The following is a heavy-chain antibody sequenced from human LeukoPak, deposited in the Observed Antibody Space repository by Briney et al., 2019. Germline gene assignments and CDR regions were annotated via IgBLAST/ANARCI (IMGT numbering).Heavy chain of an antibody. CDR2: IGTTGDT. D-gene: IGHD1-26*01. Sequence: PGGSLRLSCAASGFTFSSYDMHWVRQVTGKGLEWVSAIGTTGDTYYQGSVKGRFTTSRENAKNSLYLQMNSLRAGDTAVYYCARGDPRSYGGRQYYFGYWGQGTLVTVSS. CDR3: ARGDPRSYGGRQYYFGY. CDR1: GFTFSSYD. V-gene: IGHV3-13*01. J-gene: IGHJ4*02.